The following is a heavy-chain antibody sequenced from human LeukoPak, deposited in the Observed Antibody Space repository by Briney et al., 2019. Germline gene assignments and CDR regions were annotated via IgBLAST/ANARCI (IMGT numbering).Heavy chain of an antibody. D-gene: IGHD3-3*01. CDR3: AFTIFGVVIKDDDAFDI. J-gene: IGHJ3*02. Sequence: GGSLRLSCAASGFTVSSNYMSWVRQAPGKGLEWVSVIYSGGSTYYADSVKGRFTISRDNSKNTLYLQMNSLRDEDTAVYYCAFTIFGVVIKDDDAFDIWGQGTMVTVSS. CDR2: IYSGGST. V-gene: IGHV3-66*02. CDR1: GFTVSSNY.